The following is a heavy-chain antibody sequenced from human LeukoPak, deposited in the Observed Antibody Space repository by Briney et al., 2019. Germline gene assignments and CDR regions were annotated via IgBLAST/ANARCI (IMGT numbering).Heavy chain of an antibody. CDR2: IYYSGST. V-gene: IGHV4-39*01. Sequence: GSLRLSCVVSGFDFSGFSMSWVRQPPGKGLEWIGSIYYSGSTYYNPSLKSRVTISVDTSKNQFSLKLSSVTAADTAVYYCARHRSSSWYDWFDPWGQGTLVTVSS. CDR3: ARHRSSSWYDWFDP. CDR1: GFDFSGFS. D-gene: IGHD6-13*01. J-gene: IGHJ5*02.